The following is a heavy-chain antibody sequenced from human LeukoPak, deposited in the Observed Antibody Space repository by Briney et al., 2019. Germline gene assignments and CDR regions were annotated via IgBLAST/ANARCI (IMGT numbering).Heavy chain of an antibody. D-gene: IGHD6-19*01. CDR2: ISYDGSNK. J-gene: IGHJ4*02. V-gene: IGHV3-30*04. Sequence: GRSLRLSCAASGFTFSSYAMHWVRQAPGKGLEWVAVISYDGSNKYYADSVKGRFTISRDNSKNTLYLQMNSLRAEDTAVYYCARDPDSGYSSGWLRYFDYWGQGTLVTVSS. CDR3: ARDPDSGYSSGWLRYFDY. CDR1: GFTFSSYA.